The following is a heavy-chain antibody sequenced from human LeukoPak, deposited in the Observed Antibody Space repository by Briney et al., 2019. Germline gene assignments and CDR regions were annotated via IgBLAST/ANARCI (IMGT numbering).Heavy chain of an antibody. J-gene: IGHJ4*02. CDR3: ARRSDGDITPLDH. V-gene: IGHV4-59*08. CDR1: GGSISSDY. D-gene: IGHD2-15*01. CDR2: VYYSGRT. Sequence: PSETLSLTCTVSGGSISSDYWSWIRQPPGKGLEWIGHVYYSGRTYYNPSLKSRLTISVDASKKQFSLQLSSVTAADTAVYYCARRSDGDITPLDHWGQGTLVTVSS.